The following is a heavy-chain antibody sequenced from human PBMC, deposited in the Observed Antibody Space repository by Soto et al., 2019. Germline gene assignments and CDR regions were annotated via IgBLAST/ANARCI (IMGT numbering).Heavy chain of an antibody. D-gene: IGHD4-17*01. CDR1: GASISSNIYY. CDR2: IYYTGNT. V-gene: IGHV4-39*01. CDR3: ARHSHEDHGDPNWFDP. J-gene: IGHJ5*02. Sequence: QVQLQESGPGLVKPSETLSLTCTVSGASISSNIYYWGWIRQPPGKGLEWIGSIYYTGNTFYNPSLKSRVPLSVDTSENQFSLMLFSVTAADTAVYYCARHSHEDHGDPNWFDPWGQGTLVTVSS.